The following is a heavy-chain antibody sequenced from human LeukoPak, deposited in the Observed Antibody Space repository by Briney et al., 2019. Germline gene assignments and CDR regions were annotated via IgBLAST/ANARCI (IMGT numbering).Heavy chain of an antibody. J-gene: IGHJ3*02. CDR1: GFTISSYS. Sequence: GGSLRLSCAASGFTISSYSMNWVRQAPGKGLEWVSSISSSSSYIYYADSVKGRFTISRDNAKNSLYLQMNSLRAEDTAVYYCARENPFDAFDIWGQGTMVTVSS. V-gene: IGHV3-21*01. CDR2: ISSSSSYI. CDR3: ARENPFDAFDI.